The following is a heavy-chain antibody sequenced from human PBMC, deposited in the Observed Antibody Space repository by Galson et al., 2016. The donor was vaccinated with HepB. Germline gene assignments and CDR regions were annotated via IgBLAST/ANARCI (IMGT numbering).Heavy chain of an antibody. D-gene: IGHD6-13*01. Sequence: QSGAEVKKPGESLKISCQVSGYKFTSYWIGWVRQVPGKGLEWMGTIHPGDSDTRYSPSFQGQVTISVDKSISTAYLQWSSLKASDTAMYYCVRAAYSSNWYVWVFWGQGTLVTVSS. V-gene: IGHV5-51*01. J-gene: IGHJ4*02. CDR1: GYKFTSYW. CDR3: VRAAYSSNWYVWVF. CDR2: IHPGDSDT.